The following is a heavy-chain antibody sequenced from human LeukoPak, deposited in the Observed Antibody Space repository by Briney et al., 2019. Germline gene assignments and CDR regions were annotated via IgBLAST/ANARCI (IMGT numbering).Heavy chain of an antibody. J-gene: IGHJ4*02. V-gene: IGHV3-23*01. Sequence: PGGSLRLSCAASGFTFSSYAMSWVRQAPGKGLEWVSAISGSGGSTYYADSVKSRFTISRDNSKNTLYLQMNSLRAEDTAVYYCAKGLDYGDYSFDYWGQGTLVTVSS. CDR3: AKGLDYGDYSFDY. CDR1: GFTFSSYA. D-gene: IGHD4-17*01. CDR2: ISGSGGST.